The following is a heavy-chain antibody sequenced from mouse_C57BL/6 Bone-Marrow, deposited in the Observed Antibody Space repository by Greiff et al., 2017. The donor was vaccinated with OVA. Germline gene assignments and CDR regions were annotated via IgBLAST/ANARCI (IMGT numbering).Heavy chain of an antibody. Sequence: QVQLQQPGAELVKPGASVKMSCKASGYTFTSYWITWVKQRPGQGLEWIGDIYPGSGSTNYNEKFKSKATLTVDTSSSTAYMQLSSLTSEDSAVYYCARSLYSNYVAWFAYWGQGTLVTVSA. D-gene: IGHD2-5*01. J-gene: IGHJ3*01. CDR1: GYTFTSYW. CDR2: IYPGSGST. V-gene: IGHV1-55*01. CDR3: ARSLYSNYVAWFAY.